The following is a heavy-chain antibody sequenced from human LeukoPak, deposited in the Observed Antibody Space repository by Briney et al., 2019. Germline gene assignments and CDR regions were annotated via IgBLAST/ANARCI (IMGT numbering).Heavy chain of an antibody. V-gene: IGHV4-59*01. J-gene: IGHJ6*03. Sequence: SETLSLTCTVSGGSISSYYWSWIRQPPGKGLEWIGYIYYSGSTNYKPSLKSRVTISVDTSKNQFSLKLSSVTAADTAVYYCARVYSGYGGFYYYMDVWGKGTTVTVSS. CDR2: IYYSGST. D-gene: IGHD5-12*01. CDR1: GGSISSYY. CDR3: ARVYSGYGGFYYYMDV.